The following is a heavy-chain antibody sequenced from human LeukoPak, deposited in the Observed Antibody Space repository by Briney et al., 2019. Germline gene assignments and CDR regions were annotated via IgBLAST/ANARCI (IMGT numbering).Heavy chain of an antibody. Sequence: GGALILTCGVSGGSLRDSNMHWVRHVPGKGLEWVALLTWNGQITSSGDSVKGRFTISRDNAKNSLYLQMNSLRAEDTAVYYCARDDDFWSGYLDYWGQGTLVTVSS. CDR1: GGSLRDSN. D-gene: IGHD3-3*01. V-gene: IGHV3-43*01. CDR3: ARDDDFWSGYLDY. J-gene: IGHJ4*02. CDR2: LTWNGQIT.